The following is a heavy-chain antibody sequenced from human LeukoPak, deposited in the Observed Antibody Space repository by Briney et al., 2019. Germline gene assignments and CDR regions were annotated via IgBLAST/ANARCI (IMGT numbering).Heavy chain of an antibody. J-gene: IGHJ4*02. D-gene: IGHD1-26*01. CDR1: GGSISSSSYY. CDR2: IYYSGST. V-gene: IGHV4-39*07. CDR3: ARVGSRYSGSYLFDY. Sequence: SETLSFTCTVSGGSISSSSYYWGWIRQPPGKGLEWIGSIYYSGSTYYNPSLKSRVTISVDTSKNQFSLKLSSVTAADTAVYYCARVGSRYSGSYLFDYWGQGTLVTVSS.